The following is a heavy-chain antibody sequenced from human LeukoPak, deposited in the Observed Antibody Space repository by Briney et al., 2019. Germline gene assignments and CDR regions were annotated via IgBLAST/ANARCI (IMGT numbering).Heavy chain of an antibody. V-gene: IGHV3-11*01. D-gene: IGHD6-13*01. Sequence: GGSLRLSCAASGFTFSDYYMSWIRQAPGKGXXXXSYISSSGSTIYYADSVKGRFTISRDNAKNSLYLQMNSLRAEDTAVYYCARDAGSSWTDFDYWGQGTLVTVSS. CDR1: GFTFSDYY. CDR2: ISSSGSTI. CDR3: ARDAGSSWTDFDY. J-gene: IGHJ4*02.